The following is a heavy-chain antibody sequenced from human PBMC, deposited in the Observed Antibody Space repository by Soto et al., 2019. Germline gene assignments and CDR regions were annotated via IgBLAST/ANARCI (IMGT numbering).Heavy chain of an antibody. V-gene: IGHV4-4*02. CDR2: AHHSGRT. CDR1: GGSMTSSNW. Sequence: QVQLQESGPGLVKPSGTLSLTCTVSGGSMTSSNWWNWVRQSPGKGLEWIGEAHHSGRTNYNPSLKSRVTISVDKYKNHFSLKLSSVTAADTAVYYCARSEATGLDHWGQGTLVTVSS. J-gene: IGHJ4*02. D-gene: IGHD1-26*01. CDR3: ARSEATGLDH.